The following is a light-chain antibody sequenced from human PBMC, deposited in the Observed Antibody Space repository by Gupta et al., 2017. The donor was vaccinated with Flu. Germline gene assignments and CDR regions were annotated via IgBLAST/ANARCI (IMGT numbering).Light chain of an antibody. Sequence: VLTQSPATLSLSPGDRATLSCRASQPIDFYLAWYQQRPGQAPRLLIYDTYNRATGTPARFSGSGSGTDFTLTVSSLEPEDFAVYYCQQRDSWPSDFGQGTLMEI. J-gene: IGKJ2*01. V-gene: IGKV3-11*01. CDR2: DTY. CDR3: QQRDSWPSD. CDR1: QPIDFY.